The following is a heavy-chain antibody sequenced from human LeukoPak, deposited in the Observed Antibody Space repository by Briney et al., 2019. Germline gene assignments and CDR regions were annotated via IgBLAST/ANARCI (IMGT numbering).Heavy chain of an antibody. V-gene: IGHV1-24*01. Sequence: GASVKVSCKVSGYSITELSTHWVRQAPGKGLEWMGGFDPGSGEIIYVQEFQDRVTMTEDKSTDTAYMELSSLRSEDTALYYCATGTHYDLLPFWGQGTLVTVSS. D-gene: IGHD3-9*01. CDR1: GYSITELS. CDR2: FDPGSGEI. CDR3: ATGTHYDLLPF. J-gene: IGHJ4*02.